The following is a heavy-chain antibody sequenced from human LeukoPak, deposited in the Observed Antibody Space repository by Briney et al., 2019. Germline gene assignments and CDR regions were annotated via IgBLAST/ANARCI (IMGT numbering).Heavy chain of an antibody. V-gene: IGHV3-30*03. Sequence: GGSLRLSCEASGFSFSSYGMHWVRQAPGKGLEWVAVISYDGSNKYYVDSVKGRFTISRDNSKNTLYVQMNSLRAEDTAVYYCARGGSGWYFDYWGQGTLVTVSS. J-gene: IGHJ4*02. CDR3: ARGGSGWYFDY. D-gene: IGHD6-19*01. CDR1: GFSFSSYG. CDR2: ISYDGSNK.